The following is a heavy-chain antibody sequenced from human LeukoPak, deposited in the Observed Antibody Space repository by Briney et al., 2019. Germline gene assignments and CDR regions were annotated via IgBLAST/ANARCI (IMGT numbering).Heavy chain of an antibody. CDR2: ISAYNGNT. CDR1: GYTFTSYG. V-gene: IGHV1-18*01. Sequence: ASVKVSCKASGYTFTSYGISWVRQAPGQGLEWMGWISAYNGNTNYAQKLQGRVTMTTDTSTSTAYMELRSLRSDDTAVYYCARDFRPRSGHADAFDIWGQGTMVTVSS. CDR3: ARDFRPRSGHADAFDI. D-gene: IGHD5-12*01. J-gene: IGHJ3*02.